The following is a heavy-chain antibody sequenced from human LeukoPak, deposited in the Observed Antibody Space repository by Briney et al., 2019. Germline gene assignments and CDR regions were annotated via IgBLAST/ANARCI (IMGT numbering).Heavy chain of an antibody. J-gene: IGHJ6*02. D-gene: IGHD3-10*01. CDR2: ISYDGSNK. CDR1: GFTFSSYG. CDR3: ARDGRTYYYGSGSPYGMDV. V-gene: IGHV3-30*03. Sequence: PGGSLRPSCAASGFTFSSYGMHWVRRAPGKGLEWVAVISYDGSNKYYADSVKGRFTISRDNSKNTLYLQMNSLRAEDTAVYYCARDGRTYYYGSGSPYGMDVWGQGTTVTVSS.